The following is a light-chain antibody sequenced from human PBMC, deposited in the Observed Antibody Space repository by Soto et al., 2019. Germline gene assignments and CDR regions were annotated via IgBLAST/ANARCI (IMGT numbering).Light chain of an antibody. CDR1: QSISSSY. J-gene: IGKJ2*01. CDR2: GAS. Sequence: EIVVTQSPGTLSLSPGERATLSCRASQSISSSYLAWYQQKPGQAPRLLIYGASNRATGIPDRFSGSGSGTDFTLTIRRLEPEDFAVYYCQQYVNSLYTFGQGTKVDIK. V-gene: IGKV3-20*01. CDR3: QQYVNSLYT.